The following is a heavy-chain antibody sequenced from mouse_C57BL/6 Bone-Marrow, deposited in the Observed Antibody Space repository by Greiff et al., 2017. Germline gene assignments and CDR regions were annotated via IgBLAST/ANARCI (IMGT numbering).Heavy chain of an antibody. V-gene: IGHV1-81*01. CDR3: GGSHYYDYGVTWFAY. CDR2: IYPRSGNT. Sequence: QVQLQQSGAELARPGASVKLSCKASGYTFTSYGISWVKQRPGQGLEWIGEIYPRSGNTYYNEKFKGKATLTADKSSSTAYMELRSLTSEDSAVYFCGGSHYYDYGVTWFAYWGQGTLVTVSA. D-gene: IGHD2-4*01. J-gene: IGHJ3*01. CDR1: GYTFTSYG.